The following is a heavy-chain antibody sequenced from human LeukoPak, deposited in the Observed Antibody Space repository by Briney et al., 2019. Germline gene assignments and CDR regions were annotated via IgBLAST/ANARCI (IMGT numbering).Heavy chain of an antibody. CDR2: ITTYSGNT. J-gene: IGHJ4*02. CDR3: ATPLIGQGVSLGY. V-gene: IGHV1-18*01. D-gene: IGHD3-16*01. CDR1: WFPLNNYG. Sequence: ASAEVFRKGFWFPLNNYGINRVRQGPGEGLEGGGWITTYSGNTYYAQKLQGRVTMTTDTSTSTAYMELRSLRSDDTAVYYCATPLIGQGVSLGYWGQGTLVTVSS.